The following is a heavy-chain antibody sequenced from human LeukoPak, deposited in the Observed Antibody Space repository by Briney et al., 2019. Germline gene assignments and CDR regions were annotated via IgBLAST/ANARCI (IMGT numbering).Heavy chain of an antibody. D-gene: IGHD3-3*01. CDR2: IYTSGRT. J-gene: IGHJ2*01. CDR3: ATTYYDFWSGYFRFFDL. V-gene: IGHV4-61*02. Sequence: SETLSLTCTVSGGSISSGSYYWSWIRQPAGKGLEWIGRIYTSGRTNYNPSLKSRVTISVDTSNNQFSLKLSSMTAADAAGYDCATTYYDFWSGYFRFFDLWGRGSLVTVSS. CDR1: GGSISSGSYY.